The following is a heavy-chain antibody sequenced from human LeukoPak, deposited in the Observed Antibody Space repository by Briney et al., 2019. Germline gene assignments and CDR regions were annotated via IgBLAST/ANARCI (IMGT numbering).Heavy chain of an antibody. CDR1: GFTFSSNG. Sequence: GGSLRLSCAASGFTFSSNGMHWVRQAPGRGLDWVAFISYDGSNEYYADSVKGRFTISRDNSKNTLYLQMNSLRPEDTAVYYCAKNPSGVDIAATEPWGQGTLVTVSS. CDR3: AKNPSGVDIAATEP. V-gene: IGHV3-30*18. D-gene: IGHD6-13*01. J-gene: IGHJ5*02. CDR2: ISYDGSNE.